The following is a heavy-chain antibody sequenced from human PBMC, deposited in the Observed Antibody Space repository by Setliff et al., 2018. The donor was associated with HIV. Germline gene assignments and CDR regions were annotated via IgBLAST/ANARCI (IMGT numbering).Heavy chain of an antibody. Sequence: ASVKVSCKASGYTFTSYDINLVRQATGQGLEWMGWMNPNSGVSGYALKFQARVTMTRDTSISTAYMELSSLTSEDTAVYYCARGKGVGGVVITGGLDVWGKGTTVNVSS. D-gene: IGHD3-10*01. CDR2: MNPNSGVS. CDR3: ARGKGVGGVVITGGLDV. V-gene: IGHV1-8*02. CDR1: GYTFTSYD. J-gene: IGHJ6*04.